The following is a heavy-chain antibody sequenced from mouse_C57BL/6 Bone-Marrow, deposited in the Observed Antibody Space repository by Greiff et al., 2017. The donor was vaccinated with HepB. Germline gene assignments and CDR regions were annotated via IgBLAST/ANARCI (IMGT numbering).Heavy chain of an antibody. Sequence: VQLQQPGAELVRPGSSVKLSCKASGYTFTSYWMHWVKQRPIQGLEWIGNIDPSDSETHYNQKFKDKATLTVDKSSSTAYMQLSSLTSEDSAVYYCARPSITTVVAPYFDYWGQGTTLTVSS. J-gene: IGHJ2*01. D-gene: IGHD1-1*01. CDR1: GYTFTSYW. CDR3: ARPSITTVVAPYFDY. V-gene: IGHV1-52*01. CDR2: IDPSDSET.